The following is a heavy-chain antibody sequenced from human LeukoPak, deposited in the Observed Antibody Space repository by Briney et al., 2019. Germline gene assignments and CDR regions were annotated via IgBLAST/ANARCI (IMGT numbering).Heavy chain of an antibody. Sequence: SEALSLTCTVSGGSINSRSDYWGWIRQPPGKGLEWIGSIYYSGSTHYNPSLKSRVTMSIDTSKNQFSLKLSSVTAADTAVYYCARVGTYGSGSYLSWLDYWGRGTLVTVSS. CDR3: ARVGTYGSGSYLSWLDY. CDR1: GGSINSRSDY. V-gene: IGHV4-39*01. CDR2: IYYSGST. D-gene: IGHD3-10*01. J-gene: IGHJ4*02.